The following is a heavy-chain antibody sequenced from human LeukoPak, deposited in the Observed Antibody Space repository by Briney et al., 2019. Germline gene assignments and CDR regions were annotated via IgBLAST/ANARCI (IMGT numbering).Heavy chain of an antibody. Sequence: GGSLRLSCVASGFNFSVYWMHWVRQVPGEGLVWLSRIKTDGTITTYADSVRGRFTISRDNAKNTVYLQMNNLRDGDTAVYYCAGVTGSYIDFWGQGTLVAVSS. CDR2: IKTDGTIT. V-gene: IGHV3-74*01. CDR1: GFNFSVYW. J-gene: IGHJ4*02. D-gene: IGHD3-9*01. CDR3: AGVTGSYIDF.